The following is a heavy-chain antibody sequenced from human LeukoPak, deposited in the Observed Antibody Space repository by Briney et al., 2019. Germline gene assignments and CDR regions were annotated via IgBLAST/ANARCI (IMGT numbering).Heavy chain of an antibody. CDR3: ATARNFRFEY. D-gene: IGHD1-7*01. V-gene: IGHV3-74*01. CDR1: GFTFSSYA. J-gene: IGHJ4*02. Sequence: GGSLRLSCAASGFTFSSYAMHWVRQAPGKGLMWVSRMNGEGTTIDYADSVKGRFTVSRDYAKNTLFLQMNNLRAEDTALYFCATARNFRFEYWGQGSLVIVSA. CDR2: MNGEGTTI.